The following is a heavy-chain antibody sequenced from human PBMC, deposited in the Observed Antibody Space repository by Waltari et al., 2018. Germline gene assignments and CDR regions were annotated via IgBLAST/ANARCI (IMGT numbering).Heavy chain of an antibody. CDR1: GGSFSGYY. CDR3: ARDVVQGPTALDY. J-gene: IGHJ4*02. D-gene: IGHD3-10*01. CDR2: INHSGST. Sequence: QVQLQLWGAGLLQPSETLSLHCDVYGGSFSGYYRNWIRHPPGKGLEWIGEINHSGSTNYNPSLKSRVTISVDTSKNQFSLKLSSVTAADTAVYYCARDVVQGPTALDYWGQGTLVTVSS. V-gene: IGHV4-34*01.